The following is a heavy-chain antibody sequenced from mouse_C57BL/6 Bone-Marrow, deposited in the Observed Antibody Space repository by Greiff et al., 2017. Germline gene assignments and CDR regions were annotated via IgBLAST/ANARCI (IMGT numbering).Heavy chain of an antibody. D-gene: IGHD2-2*01. V-gene: IGHV1-63*01. J-gene: IGHJ4*01. Sequence: VQLQQSGAELVRPGTSVKMSCKASGYTFTNYWIGWAKQRPGHGLEWIGDIYPGGGYTNYNEKFKGKATLTADKSSSTAYMQLNSLTSEDSAVYFCARRSPMVTGAMDYWGQGTSVTVSS. CDR3: ARRSPMVTGAMDY. CDR2: IYPGGGYT. CDR1: GYTFTNYW.